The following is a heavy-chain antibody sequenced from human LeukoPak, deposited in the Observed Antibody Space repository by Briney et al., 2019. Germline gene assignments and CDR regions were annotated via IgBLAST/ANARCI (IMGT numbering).Heavy chain of an antibody. CDR3: ARAIYDILTGYEDAFDI. V-gene: IGHV4-59*01. Sequence: SETLSLTCTVSGGSISSYYWSWIRQPPGKGLEWIGYIYYSGSTNYNPSLKSRVTISVDTSKNQFSLKLSSVTAADTAVYYCARAIYDILTGYEDAFDIWGQGTMVTVSS. CDR1: GGSISSYY. CDR2: IYYSGST. D-gene: IGHD3-9*01. J-gene: IGHJ3*02.